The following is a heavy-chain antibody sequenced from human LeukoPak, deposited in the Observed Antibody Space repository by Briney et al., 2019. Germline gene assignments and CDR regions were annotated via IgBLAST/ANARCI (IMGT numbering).Heavy chain of an antibody. Sequence: GGSLRLSCAASGFTFDDYAMHWVRQAPGKGLEWVSGISWNSGSIGYADSVKGRFTISRDNAKNSLYLQMNSLRAEDTALYYCAKTAYASSGYYYGVFDYWGQGTLVTVSS. J-gene: IGHJ4*02. D-gene: IGHD3-22*01. V-gene: IGHV3-9*01. CDR2: ISWNSGSI. CDR1: GFTFDDYA. CDR3: AKTAYASSGYYYGVFDY.